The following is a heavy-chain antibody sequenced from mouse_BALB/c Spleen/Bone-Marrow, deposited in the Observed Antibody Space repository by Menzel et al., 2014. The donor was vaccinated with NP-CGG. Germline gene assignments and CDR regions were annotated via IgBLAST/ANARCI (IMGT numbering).Heavy chain of an antibody. D-gene: IGHD1-1*01. V-gene: IGHV2-6-7*01. CDR1: GFSLTGYG. CDR3: ARSFTTVVATPFDY. CDR2: IWGDGST. J-gene: IGHJ2*01. Sequence: VTLVESGPGLVAPSQSLSITCTVSGFSLTGYGVNWVRQPPGKGLEWLGMIWGDGSTDYNSVLKSRLNISKDNSKSQVFLKMNSLQTDDTARYYCARSFTTVVATPFDYWGQGTTLTVSS.